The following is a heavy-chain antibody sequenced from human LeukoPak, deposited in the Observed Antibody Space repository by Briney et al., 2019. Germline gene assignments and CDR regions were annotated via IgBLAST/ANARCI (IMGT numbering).Heavy chain of an antibody. V-gene: IGHV4-34*01. D-gene: IGHD2-2*01. J-gene: IGHJ6*03. CDR1: GGSFSDYY. CDR2: INHSGST. CDR3: ARAYQLRIHCYYYYYMDV. Sequence: SETLSLTCAVYGGSFSDYYWSWIRQPPGKGPEWMGEINHSGSTNYNPSLKSRVTISVDSSKNQFSLKLSSVTAADTAVYYCARAYQLRIHCYYYYYMDVWGKGTTVTVSS.